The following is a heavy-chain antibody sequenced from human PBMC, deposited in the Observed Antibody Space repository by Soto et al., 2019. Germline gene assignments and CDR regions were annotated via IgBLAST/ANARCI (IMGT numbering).Heavy chain of an antibody. V-gene: IGHV1-69*12. Sequence: QVQLVQSGAEVKKPGSSVKVSCKASGGTFSSYAISWVRQAPGQGLEWMGGIIPIFGTANYAQKFQGRVTITADESTSTAYMELSSLRSEDTAVYYCASLATRPGYSSSWLGVYYGMDVWGQGTTVTVSS. CDR1: GGTFSSYA. CDR2: IIPIFGTA. D-gene: IGHD6-13*01. CDR3: ASLATRPGYSSSWLGVYYGMDV. J-gene: IGHJ6*02.